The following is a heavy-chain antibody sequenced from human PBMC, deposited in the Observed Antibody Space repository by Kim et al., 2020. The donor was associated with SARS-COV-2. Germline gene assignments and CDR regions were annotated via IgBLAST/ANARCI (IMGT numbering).Heavy chain of an antibody. Sequence: SVKVSCKASGGTFSSYAISWVRQAPGQGLEWMGGIIPIFGTANYAQKFQGRVTITADESTSTAYMELSSLRSEDTAVYYCARALDYDFWSGYYTSWFDPWGQGTLVTVSS. J-gene: IGHJ5*02. CDR2: IIPIFGTA. CDR1: GGTFSSYA. D-gene: IGHD3-3*01. V-gene: IGHV1-69*13. CDR3: ARALDYDFWSGYYTSWFDP.